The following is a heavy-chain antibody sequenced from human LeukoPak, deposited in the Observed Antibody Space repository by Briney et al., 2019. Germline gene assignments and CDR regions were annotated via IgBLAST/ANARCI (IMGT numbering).Heavy chain of an antibody. Sequence: QPGRSLRLSCAASGFTFSSYAMHWVRQAPGKGLEWVAVISYDGSNKYYADSVKGRFTISRDNSKNTLYLQMDSLRAEDTAVYCCAKLKGVLVNNYFDYWGQGTLVTVSS. CDR1: GFTFSSYA. CDR3: AKLKGVLVNNYFDY. CDR2: ISYDGSNK. J-gene: IGHJ4*02. V-gene: IGHV3-30-3*02. D-gene: IGHD3-22*01.